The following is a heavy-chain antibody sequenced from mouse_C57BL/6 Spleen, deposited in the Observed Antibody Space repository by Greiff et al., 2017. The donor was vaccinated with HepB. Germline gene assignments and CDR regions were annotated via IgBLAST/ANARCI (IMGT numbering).Heavy chain of an antibody. CDR3: ARGGYYRYFDY. CDR2: IDPSDSYT. Sequence: VKQSCKASGYTFTSYWMHWVKQRPGQGLEWIGEIDPSDSYTNYNQKFKGKSTLTVDKSSSTAYMQLSSLTSEDSAVYYCARGGYYRYFDYWGQGTTLTVSS. J-gene: IGHJ2*01. D-gene: IGHD2-3*01. CDR1: GYTFTSYW. V-gene: IGHV1-69*01.